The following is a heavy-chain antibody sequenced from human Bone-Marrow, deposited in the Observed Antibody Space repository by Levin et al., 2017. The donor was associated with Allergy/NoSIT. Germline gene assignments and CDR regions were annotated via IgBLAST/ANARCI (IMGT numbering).Heavy chain of an antibody. J-gene: IGHJ5*02. Sequence: AGESLKISCAASGFTFSSYGMQWVRQAPGKGLEWVAVVSHDGSVKHYADSVKGRFTISRDNSKNTLFLQMDSLRPEDTAVYFCAKEGSTYSSTWYDHWGQGTLATVSS. D-gene: IGHD6-19*01. CDR1: GFTFSSYG. CDR3: AKEGSTYSSTWYDH. CDR2: VSHDGSVK. V-gene: IGHV3-30*18.